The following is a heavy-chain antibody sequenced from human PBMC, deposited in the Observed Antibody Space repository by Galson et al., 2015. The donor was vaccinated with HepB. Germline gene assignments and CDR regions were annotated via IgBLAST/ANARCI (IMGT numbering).Heavy chain of an antibody. J-gene: IGHJ4*02. D-gene: IGHD6-19*01. V-gene: IGHV5-10-1*01. Sequence: QSGAEVKKPGESLRISCKGSGSRFTSYWITWVRQMPGKGLEWMGKINPVDSYTNYSPSFKGHVTISADKSISTAHLQWTSLKASDTAMYYCARQVGSGLYFVEYWGQGTLVTVSS. CDR1: GSRFTSYW. CDR3: ARQVGSGLYFVEY. CDR2: INPVDSYT.